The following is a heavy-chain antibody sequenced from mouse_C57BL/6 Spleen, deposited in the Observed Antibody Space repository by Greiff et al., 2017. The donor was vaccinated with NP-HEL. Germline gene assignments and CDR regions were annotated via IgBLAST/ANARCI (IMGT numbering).Heavy chain of an antibody. CDR1: GFNIKDYY. V-gene: IGHV14-2*01. CDR3: AHYYGSREDYYAMDY. D-gene: IGHD1-1*01. Sequence: VQLKESGAELVQPGASVKLSCTASGFNIKDYYMHWVKQRTEQGLEWIGRIDPEDGETKYAPKFQGKATITADTSSNTAYLQLSSLTSEDTAVYYCAHYYGSREDYYAMDYWGQGTSVTVSS. CDR2: IDPEDGET. J-gene: IGHJ4*01.